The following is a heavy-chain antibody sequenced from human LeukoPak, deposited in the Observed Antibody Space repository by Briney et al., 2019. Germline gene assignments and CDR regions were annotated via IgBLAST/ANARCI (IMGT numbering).Heavy chain of an antibody. D-gene: IGHD6-13*01. Sequence: PGGSLRLSCAASGFTFSSYAMHWVRQAPGKGLEWVAVISYDGSNKYYADSVKGRFTISRDNSKNTLYLQMNSLRAEDTAVYYCATNLGSSSWNIYWGQGTLVTVSS. CDR2: ISYDGSNK. CDR1: GFTFSSYA. V-gene: IGHV3-30*14. J-gene: IGHJ4*02. CDR3: ATNLGSSSWNIY.